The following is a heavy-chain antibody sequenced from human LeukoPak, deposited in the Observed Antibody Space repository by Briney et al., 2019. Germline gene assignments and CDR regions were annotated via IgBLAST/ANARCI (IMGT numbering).Heavy chain of an antibody. CDR2: MYYSGMT. Sequence: SETLSLTCTVSDVSFSNYYWSWIRQPPGKGLEWIGYMYYSGMTNCSPSFKSRVTMSIDTSKNQFSLKLSSVTAADTAVYYCVLYSSLSVYWGQGTLVTVSS. D-gene: IGHD3-22*01. V-gene: IGHV4-59*01. CDR3: VLYSSLSVY. CDR1: DVSFSNYY. J-gene: IGHJ4*02.